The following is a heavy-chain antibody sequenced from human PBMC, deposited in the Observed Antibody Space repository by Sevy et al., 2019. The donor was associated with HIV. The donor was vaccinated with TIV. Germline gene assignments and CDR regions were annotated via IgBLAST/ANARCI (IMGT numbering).Heavy chain of an antibody. V-gene: IGHV1-69*06. CDR2: IIPIFGTA. CDR1: GGTFSSYA. D-gene: IGHD2-15*01. Sequence: ASVKVSCKASGGTFSSYAISWVRQAPGQGLEWMGGIIPIFGTANYAQKFQGRVTITADKSTSTADMELSSLRSEDTAVYYCASSTDCSGGSCYKYDAFDIWGQGTMVTVSS. CDR3: ASSTDCSGGSCYKYDAFDI. J-gene: IGHJ3*02.